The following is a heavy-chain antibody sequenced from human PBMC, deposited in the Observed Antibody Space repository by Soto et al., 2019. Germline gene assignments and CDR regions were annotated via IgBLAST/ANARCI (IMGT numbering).Heavy chain of an antibody. Sequence: QVQLVQSGAEVKKPGASVQVSCKASGYTFTSYAMHWVRQAPGQRLEWMGWINAGNGNTKYSQKFQGRVTITRDTSASTAYMELSSMRSEDTAVYYCAGDRCSGGSCYSGWFDPWGQGTLVTVSS. D-gene: IGHD2-15*01. J-gene: IGHJ5*02. CDR3: AGDRCSGGSCYSGWFDP. CDR2: INAGNGNT. V-gene: IGHV1-3*01. CDR1: GYTFTSYA.